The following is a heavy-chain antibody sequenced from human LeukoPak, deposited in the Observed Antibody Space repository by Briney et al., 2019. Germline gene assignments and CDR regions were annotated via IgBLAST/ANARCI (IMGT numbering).Heavy chain of an antibody. D-gene: IGHD1-14*01. Sequence: ASVKVSCKASGYTFTGYYMHWVRKAPGQGLEWMGWINPNSGGTNYAQKFQGRVTMTRDTSISTAYMELSRLRSDDTAVYYCARVRVTSPLAPFDYWGQGTLVTVSS. V-gene: IGHV1-2*02. CDR1: GYTFTGYY. CDR2: INPNSGGT. J-gene: IGHJ4*02. CDR3: ARVRVTSPLAPFDY.